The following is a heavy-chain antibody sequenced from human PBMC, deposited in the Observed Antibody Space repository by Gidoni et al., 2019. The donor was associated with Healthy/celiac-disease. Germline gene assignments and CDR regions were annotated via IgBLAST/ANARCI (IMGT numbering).Heavy chain of an antibody. J-gene: IGHJ4*02. CDR2: ISWNSGSI. CDR3: AKDGDVGYCSSTSCYYFDY. D-gene: IGHD2-2*01. Sequence: EVQLVESGGGLVQPGRSLRLSCAASGFTFDAYAMHWVRQAPGKGLEWVSGISWNSGSIGYADSVKGRFTISRDNAKNSLYLQMNSLRAEDTALYYCAKDGDVGYCSSTSCYYFDYWGQGTLVTVSS. CDR1: GFTFDAYA. V-gene: IGHV3-9*01.